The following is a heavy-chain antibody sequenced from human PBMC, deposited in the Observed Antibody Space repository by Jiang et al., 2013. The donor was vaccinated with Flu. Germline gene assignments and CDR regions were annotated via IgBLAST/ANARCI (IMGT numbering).Heavy chain of an antibody. D-gene: IGHD3-22*01. V-gene: IGHV4-38-2*02. CDR3: ARDLLDSTPTPISYFDY. CDR2: IYHSGST. Sequence: LLKPSETLSLTCTVSGYSISSGYYWGWIRQPPGKGLEWIGSIYHSGSTYYNPSLKSRVTISVDTSKNQFSLKLSSVTAADTAVYYCARDLLDSTPTPISYFDYWGQGTLVTVSS. J-gene: IGHJ4*02. CDR1: GYSISSGYY.